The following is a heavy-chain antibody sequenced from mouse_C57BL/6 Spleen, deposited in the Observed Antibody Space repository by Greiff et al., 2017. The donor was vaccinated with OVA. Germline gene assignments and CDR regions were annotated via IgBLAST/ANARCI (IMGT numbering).Heavy chain of an antibody. J-gene: IGHJ2*01. D-gene: IGHD1-1*01. V-gene: IGHV1-76*01. CDR1: GFTFTDYY. Sequence: VQLQQSGAELVRPGASVKLSCKASGFTFTDYYINWVKQRPGQGLEWIARIYPGSGDTYYNEKFKGKATLTAETSSSTAYMQLSSLTSEDSAVYFCAGSDYYGSSYFDYWGQGTTLTVSS. CDR2: IYPGSGDT. CDR3: AGSDYYGSSYFDY.